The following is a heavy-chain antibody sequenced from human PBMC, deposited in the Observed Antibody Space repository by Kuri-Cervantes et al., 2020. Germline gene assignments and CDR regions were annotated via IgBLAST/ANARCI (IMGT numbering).Heavy chain of an antibody. Sequence: GESLKISCAASGFTFSSYWMSWVRQAPGKGLEWVANIKQDGSEKYYVDSVKGRFTISRDNSKNTLYLQMNSLRAEDTAVYYCASKKEGIIQDWYFDLWGRGTLVTVSS. D-gene: IGHD2/OR15-2a*01. CDR2: IKQDGSEK. J-gene: IGHJ2*01. V-gene: IGHV3-7*01. CDR1: GFTFSSYW. CDR3: ASKKEGIIQDWYFDL.